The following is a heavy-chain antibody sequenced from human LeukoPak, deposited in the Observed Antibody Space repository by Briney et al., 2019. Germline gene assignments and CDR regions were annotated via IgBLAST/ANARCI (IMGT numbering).Heavy chain of an antibody. J-gene: IGHJ6*03. D-gene: IGHD6-13*01. V-gene: IGHV4-59*11. Sequence: SETLSLTCTVSGGSISSHYWSWIRQPPGKGLEWIGYIYYSGSTNYNPSLKSRVTISVDTSKNQFSLKLSSVTAADTAVYYCARVAVAGTGYYYMDVWGKGTTVTVSS. CDR1: GGSISSHY. CDR2: IYYSGST. CDR3: ARVAVAGTGYYYMDV.